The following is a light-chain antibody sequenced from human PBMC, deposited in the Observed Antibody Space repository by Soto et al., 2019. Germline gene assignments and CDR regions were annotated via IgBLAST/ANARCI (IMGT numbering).Light chain of an antibody. J-gene: IGKJ5*01. CDR3: QQRSDSIT. CDR2: DAS. CDR1: HSVTTH. V-gene: IGKV3-11*01. Sequence: EIVLTQSPDTPSLSPGERATLSFWASHSVTTHLAWFQQRPGQTPRLLIYDASTRAPGIPARFSGRGSGADFTLTISSLEPEDFAVYYCQQRSDSITFGQGTRLEIK.